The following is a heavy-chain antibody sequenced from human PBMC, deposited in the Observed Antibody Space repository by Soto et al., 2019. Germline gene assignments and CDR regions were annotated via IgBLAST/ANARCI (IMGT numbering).Heavy chain of an antibody. Sequence: WASVKVSCKASGYTFTSYGISWVRQAPGQGLEWMGWISAYNGNTNYAQKLQGRVTMTTDTSTSTAYMELRSLRSDDTAVYYCARDPRYCSGGSCYSGDIDYWRQGTLVTVSS. V-gene: IGHV1-18*04. D-gene: IGHD2-15*01. CDR3: ARDPRYCSGGSCYSGDIDY. CDR2: ISAYNGNT. J-gene: IGHJ4*02. CDR1: GYTFTSYG.